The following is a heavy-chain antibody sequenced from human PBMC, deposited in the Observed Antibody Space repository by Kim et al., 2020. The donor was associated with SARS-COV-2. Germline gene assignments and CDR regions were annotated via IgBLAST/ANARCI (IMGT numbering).Heavy chain of an antibody. V-gene: IGHV3-48*03. D-gene: IGHD2-15*01. Sequence: SVKGRFTISRDNANNSLYLQMNSLRAEDTAVYYCARDKCSGGSCYSRFDYWGQGTLVTVSS. J-gene: IGHJ4*02. CDR3: ARDKCSGGSCYSRFDY.